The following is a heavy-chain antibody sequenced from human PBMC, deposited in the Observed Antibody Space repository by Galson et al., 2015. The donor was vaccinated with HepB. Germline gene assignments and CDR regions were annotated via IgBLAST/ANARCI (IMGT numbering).Heavy chain of an antibody. D-gene: IGHD2-21*01. CDR1: GFTFSSYA. CDR2: ISYDGSNK. V-gene: IGHV3-30-3*01. J-gene: IGHJ4*02. CDR3: ARDRHQIIPRSTNCGGDCYNRGPYFDY. Sequence: SLRLSCAASGFTFSSYAMHWVRQAPGKGLEWVAVISYDGSNKYYADSVKGRFTISRDNSKNTLYLQMNSLRAEDTAVYYCARDRHQIIPRSTNCGGDCYNRGPYFDYWGQGTLVTVSS.